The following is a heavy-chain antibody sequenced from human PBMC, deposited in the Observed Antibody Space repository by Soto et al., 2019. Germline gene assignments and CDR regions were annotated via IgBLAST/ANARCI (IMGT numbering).Heavy chain of an antibody. CDR2: FDPEDGET. CDR3: ATGGLSNHYYYYGMDV. CDR1: GYTLTELS. J-gene: IGHJ6*02. D-gene: IGHD2-2*01. Sequence: ASVKVSCKVSGYTLTELSMHWVRQAPGKGLEWMGGFDPEDGETIYAQKFQGRVTMTEDTSTDTAYMELSSLRSEDTAVYYCATGGLSNHYYYYGMDVWGQGTTVTVSS. V-gene: IGHV1-24*01.